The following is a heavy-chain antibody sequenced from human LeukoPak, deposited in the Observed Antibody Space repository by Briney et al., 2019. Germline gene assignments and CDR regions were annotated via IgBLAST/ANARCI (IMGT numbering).Heavy chain of an antibody. D-gene: IGHD3-16*02. CDR1: GGSISSSSYY. J-gene: IGHJ4*02. CDR2: IYYSGST. Sequence: PSETLSLTCTVSGGSISSSSYYWGWIRQPPGKGLEWIGSIYYSGSTYYNPSLKSRVTISVDTSKNQFSLKLSSVTAADTAVYYCARVYDYVWGSYRYSGRKYYFDYWGQGTLVTVSS. V-gene: IGHV4-39*07. CDR3: ARVYDYVWGSYRYSGRKYYFDY.